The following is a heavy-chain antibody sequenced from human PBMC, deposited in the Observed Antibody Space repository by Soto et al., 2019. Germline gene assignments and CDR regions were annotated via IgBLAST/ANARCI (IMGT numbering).Heavy chain of an antibody. V-gene: IGHV4-59*01. CDR3: AREYCSSTTCYGTFDY. J-gene: IGHJ4*02. Sequence: SETLSLTCAVSGGSISGYYWSWIRQPPGKGLEWIGYIYISGNTNYNPSLKSRVTMAVDTSKNQFSLKLSSVTAADTAVYFCAREYCSSTTCYGTFDYWGQGVLVTVSS. D-gene: IGHD2-2*01. CDR2: IYISGNT. CDR1: GGSISGYY.